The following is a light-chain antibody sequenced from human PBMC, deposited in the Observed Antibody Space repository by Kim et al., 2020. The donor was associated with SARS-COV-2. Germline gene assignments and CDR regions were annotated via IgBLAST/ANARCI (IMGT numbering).Light chain of an antibody. J-gene: IGKJ4*01. CDR1: QSLLNSNGNNY. CDR2: LAS. V-gene: IGKV2-28*01. CDR3: MQALQTPLT. Sequence: DIVMTQSPVSLPVTPGEPASVSCRSSQSLLNSNGNNYLDWYLQKPGQSPQLLIYLASSRASGVPDRFSGSGSGTDFTLKISRVEAEDVGVYYCMQALQTPLTFGGGTKVDIK.